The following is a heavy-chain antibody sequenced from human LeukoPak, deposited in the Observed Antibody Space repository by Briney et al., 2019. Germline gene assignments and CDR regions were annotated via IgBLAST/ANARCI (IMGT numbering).Heavy chain of an antibody. J-gene: IGHJ6*03. Sequence: SETLSLTCTVSGYSISSGYYWGWIRQPPGKGLEWIGSIYHSGSTNYNPSLKSRVTISVDKSKNQFSLKLSSVTAADTAVYYCARSPYSSSWYVHYYYYMDVWGKGTTVTVSS. CDR3: ARSPYSSSWYVHYYYYMDV. V-gene: IGHV4-38-2*02. D-gene: IGHD6-13*01. CDR1: GYSISSGYY. CDR2: IYHSGST.